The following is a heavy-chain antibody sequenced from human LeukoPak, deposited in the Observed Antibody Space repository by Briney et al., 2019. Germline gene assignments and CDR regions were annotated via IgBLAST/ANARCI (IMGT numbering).Heavy chain of an antibody. CDR2: IYSGGST. V-gene: IGHV3-53*01. Sequence: GGSLRLSCAASGFTFSSYAMSWVRQAPGKGLEWVSVIYSGGSTYYADSVKGRFTISRDNSKNTLYLQMNSLRAEDTAVYYCARVLRETFYYYYYYMDVWGKGTTVTISS. J-gene: IGHJ6*03. CDR3: ARVLRETFYYYYYYMDV. CDR1: GFTFSSYA. D-gene: IGHD3-16*01.